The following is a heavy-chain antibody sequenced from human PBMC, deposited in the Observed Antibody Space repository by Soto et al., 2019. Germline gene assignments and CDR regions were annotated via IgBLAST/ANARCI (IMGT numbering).Heavy chain of an antibody. Sequence: QVQLVQSGAEEKKPGASVKVSCKASGYTFTSYAMHWVRQAPGQRLEWMGWINAGNGNTKYSQKFQGRVTITRDTSASTAYMELSSLRSEDTAVYCCARVAVAGTLYNWFDPWGQGTLGTVSS. CDR1: GYTFTSYA. V-gene: IGHV1-3*05. CDR2: INAGNGNT. D-gene: IGHD6-19*01. CDR3: ARVAVAGTLYNWFDP. J-gene: IGHJ5*02.